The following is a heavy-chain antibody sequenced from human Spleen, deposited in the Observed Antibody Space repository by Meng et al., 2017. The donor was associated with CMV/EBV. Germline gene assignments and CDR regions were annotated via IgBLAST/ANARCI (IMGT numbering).Heavy chain of an antibody. J-gene: IGHJ4*02. Sequence: GGSLRLSCAASGFTFNNDAMTWVRQAPGKGLEWVSLISDGGDSTYYADSAMGRFTISRDNSRNTLYLQMNSLRAEDTAVYYCARGRKESGWYYFDSWGQGILVTVSS. V-gene: IGHV3-23*01. CDR1: GFTFNNDA. D-gene: IGHD6-19*01. CDR3: ARGRKESGWYYFDS. CDR2: ISDGGDST.